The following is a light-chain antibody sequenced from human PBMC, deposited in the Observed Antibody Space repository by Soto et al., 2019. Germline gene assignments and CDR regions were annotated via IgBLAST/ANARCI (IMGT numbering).Light chain of an antibody. CDR1: SSNIGSNF. CDR3: AAWDDSLSGFYV. J-gene: IGLJ1*01. Sequence: QSALTQPPSASGTPGQRVTISCSGSSSNIGSNFVYWYQQHPGTAPKLLIYRNNQRPSRVPYRSSCATSGTSASPAISGLRSEDEADYYCAAWDDSLSGFYVFGTGTKVTVL. V-gene: IGLV1-47*01. CDR2: RNN.